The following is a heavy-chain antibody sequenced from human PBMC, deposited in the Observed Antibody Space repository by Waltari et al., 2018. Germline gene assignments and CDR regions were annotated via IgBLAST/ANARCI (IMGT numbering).Heavy chain of an antibody. CDR2: IYYSGGT. CDR3: ARAGSPYCGGDCYLDY. V-gene: IGHV4-59*01. Sequence: QVRLQESGPGLVKPSETLSLTCTVPGGSISSYYWSWIRQPPGKGLEWIGYIYYSGGTNYNPSLKSRVTISVDTSKNQFSLKLSSVTAADTAVYYCARAGSPYCGGDCYLDYWGQGTLVTVSS. J-gene: IGHJ4*02. CDR1: GGSISSYY. D-gene: IGHD2-21*01.